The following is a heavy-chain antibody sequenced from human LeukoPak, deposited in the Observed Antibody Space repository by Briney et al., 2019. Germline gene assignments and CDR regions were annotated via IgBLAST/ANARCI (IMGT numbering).Heavy chain of an antibody. J-gene: IGHJ4*02. V-gene: IGHV3-64*01. Sequence: GGSLRLSCAASGFTFSSYAMHWVRQAPGKGLEYVSAISSNGGSTYYANSVKGRFTISRDNAKNSLYLQMNSLRAEDTAVYYCARAKWTVTSYFDYWGQGTLVTVSS. CDR3: ARAKWTVTSYFDY. CDR1: GFTFSSYA. CDR2: ISSNGGST. D-gene: IGHD4-17*01.